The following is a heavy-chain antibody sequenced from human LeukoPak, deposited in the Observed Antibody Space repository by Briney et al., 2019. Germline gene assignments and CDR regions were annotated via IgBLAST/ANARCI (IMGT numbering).Heavy chain of an antibody. CDR2: ISGGGGST. V-gene: IGHV3-23*01. Sequence: PGGSLRLSCAASGSTFSSYAMSWVRQAPGKGLEYVSTISGGGGSTYYADSMKGRSTISRDNSRSTVYLQMNSLRVEDTAVYYCAKGGGLLWLGELPNCFDSCGQGTLVTVSS. CDR1: GSTFSSYA. J-gene: IGHJ5*01. CDR3: AKGGGLLWLGELPNCFDS. D-gene: IGHD3-10*01.